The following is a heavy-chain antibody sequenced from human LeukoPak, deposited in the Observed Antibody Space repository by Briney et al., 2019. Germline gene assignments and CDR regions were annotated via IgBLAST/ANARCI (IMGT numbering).Heavy chain of an antibody. Sequence: PGGSLRLSCAASGFTFSSYGMHWVRQAPGKGLEWVALIWYDGSNKYYADSVKGRLTISIDNSKNTLYLQMNSLRAEDTAVYYCAREGPRGNSQFDYWGQGTLVTVSS. CDR1: GFTFSSYG. CDR3: AREGPRGNSQFDY. J-gene: IGHJ4*02. V-gene: IGHV3-33*01. CDR2: IWYDGSNK. D-gene: IGHD2/OR15-2a*01.